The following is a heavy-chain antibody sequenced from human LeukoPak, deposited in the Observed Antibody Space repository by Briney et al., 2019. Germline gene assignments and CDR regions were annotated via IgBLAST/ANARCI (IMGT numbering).Heavy chain of an antibody. Sequence: GGSLRLSCAASGFNFSNYAMTRVRQAPGKGLEWVSGVTGSSSNTYYADSVKGRFTISRDNSKNMLYLEMNSLRVEDTAIYYCAKDRSSSTSCSNYWGRGTLVTVSS. CDR2: VTGSSSNT. J-gene: IGHJ4*02. CDR3: AKDRSSSTSCSNY. CDR1: GFNFSNYA. V-gene: IGHV3-23*01. D-gene: IGHD2-2*01.